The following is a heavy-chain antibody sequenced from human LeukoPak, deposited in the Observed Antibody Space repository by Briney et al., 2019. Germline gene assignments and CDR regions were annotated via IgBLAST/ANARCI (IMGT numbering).Heavy chain of an antibody. D-gene: IGHD6-19*01. CDR2: IYYSGST. CDR3: ARCGSGPRHYYYYYMDV. Sequence: SETLSLTCTVSGGSISSYYWSWIRQPPGKALEWIGYIYYSGSTNYNPSLKSRVTISVDTSKNQFSLKLSSVTAADTAVYYCARCGSGPRHYYYYYMDVWGKGTTVTVSS. CDR1: GGSISSYY. J-gene: IGHJ6*03. V-gene: IGHV4-59*01.